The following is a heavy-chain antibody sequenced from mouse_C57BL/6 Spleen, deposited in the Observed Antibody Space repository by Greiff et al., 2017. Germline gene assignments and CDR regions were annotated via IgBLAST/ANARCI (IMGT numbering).Heavy chain of an antibody. CDR1: GYTFTDYD. CDR2: IDPETGGT. CDR3: TPRSFAY. Sequence: VKLQQSGAELVRPGASVTLSCKASGYTFTDYDMHWVKQTPVHGLEWIGAIDPETGGTAYNQKFKGKAILTADKSSSTAYMELRSLTAEDSAVYYCTPRSFAYWGQGTLVTVSA. V-gene: IGHV1-15*01. J-gene: IGHJ3*01.